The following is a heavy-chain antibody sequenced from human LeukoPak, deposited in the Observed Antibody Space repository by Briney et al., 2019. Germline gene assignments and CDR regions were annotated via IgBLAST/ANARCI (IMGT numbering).Heavy chain of an antibody. D-gene: IGHD5-12*01. CDR1: GFTFSEYS. CDR2: IGIDSGNT. Sequence: GGSLRLSCAASGFTFSEYSMNWVRQAPGKGLEWISYIGIDSGNTNYADSVKGRFTISGDKAKNSLYLQMNSLRVEDTAVYYCARDYEYAFDNWGQGTLVTVSS. V-gene: IGHV3-48*01. CDR3: ARDYEYAFDN. J-gene: IGHJ4*02.